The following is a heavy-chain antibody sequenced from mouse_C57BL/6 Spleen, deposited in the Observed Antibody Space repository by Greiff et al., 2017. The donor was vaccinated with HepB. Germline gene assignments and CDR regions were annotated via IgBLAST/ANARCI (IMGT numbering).Heavy chain of an antibody. V-gene: IGHV1-69*01. Sequence: QVQLKQPGAELVMPGASVKLSCKASGYTFTSYWMHWVKQRPGQGLEWIGEIDPSDSYTNYNQKFKGKSTLTVDKSSSTAYMQLSSLTSEDSAVYYCARAGNYYAMDYWGQGTSFTVSS. CDR3: ARAGNYYAMDY. D-gene: IGHD4-1*01. CDR2: IDPSDSYT. CDR1: GYTFTSYW. J-gene: IGHJ4*01.